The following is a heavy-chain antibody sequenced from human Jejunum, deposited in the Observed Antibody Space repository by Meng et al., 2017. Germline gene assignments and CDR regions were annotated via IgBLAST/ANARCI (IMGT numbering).Heavy chain of an antibody. CDR1: GGSISTNSYW. D-gene: IGHD6-13*01. CDR3: ARRGIATAVVLFDP. CDR2: INYRGNT. Sequence: QLQLQESGPGLVKPSETLSLSCSVSGGSISTNSYWWAWIRQPPGKGLEWIGTINYRGNTYYSPSLKSRVTISVDTSKNQFSLKLNSVTAADTALYYCARRGIATAVVLFDPRGQGTLVTVSS. V-gene: IGHV4-39*01. J-gene: IGHJ5*02.